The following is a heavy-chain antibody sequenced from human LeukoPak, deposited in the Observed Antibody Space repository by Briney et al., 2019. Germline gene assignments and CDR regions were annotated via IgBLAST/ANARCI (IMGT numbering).Heavy chain of an antibody. CDR1: GFTFSSYA. J-gene: IGHJ4*02. Sequence: GGSLRLSCAASGFTFSSYAMNWVRQAPGKGLEWLSYIGRSGSAIHYADSVKGRFTISRDNAENSLYLQMNSLRAEDTAVYYCARDGTPHYTTGWVFFDYWGQGTLVTVSS. V-gene: IGHV3-48*04. CDR2: IGRSGSAI. CDR3: ARDGTPHYTTGWVFFDY. D-gene: IGHD6-25*01.